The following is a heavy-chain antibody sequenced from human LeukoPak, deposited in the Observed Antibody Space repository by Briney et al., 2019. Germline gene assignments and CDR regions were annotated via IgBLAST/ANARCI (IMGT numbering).Heavy chain of an antibody. CDR3: ARAVHSGYDLDY. V-gene: IGHV4-61*05. Sequence: SETLSLTCTVSGGSISSSSYYWGWIRQPPGKGLEWIGRIYPSGSTNYNPSLKSRVIMSVDTSKNQFSLKVTSVTAADTAVYYCARAVHSGYDLDYWGQGTLVTVSS. CDR2: IYPSGST. D-gene: IGHD5-12*01. CDR1: GGSISSSSYY. J-gene: IGHJ4*02.